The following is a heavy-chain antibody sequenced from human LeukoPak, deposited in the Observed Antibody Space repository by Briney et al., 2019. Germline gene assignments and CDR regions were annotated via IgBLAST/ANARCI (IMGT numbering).Heavy chain of an antibody. D-gene: IGHD3-10*01. CDR3: ARARYYYGSGSYYNPMGY. J-gene: IGHJ4*02. CDR1: GYAFTSYY. CDR2: INPSGGST. V-gene: IGHV1-46*01. Sequence: ASVKVSCKASGYAFTSYYMHWVRQAPGQGLEWMGIINPSGGSTSYAQKFQGRVTMTRDTSTSTVYTELSSLRSEDTAVYYCARARYYYGSGSYYNPMGYWGQGTLVTVSS.